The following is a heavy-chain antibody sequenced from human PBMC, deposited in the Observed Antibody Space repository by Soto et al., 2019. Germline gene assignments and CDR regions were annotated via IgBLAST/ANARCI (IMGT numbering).Heavy chain of an antibody. CDR2: IYPGDSET. Sequence: PGESLKISCQCSGYTFSNFWIAWVLQLPGKGLEYMGIIYPGDSETRCSPSFHGKVTISADRSIGTAYLQWSSLEASDSAFYFCARSPRSSPYFDYWGQGALVTVSS. J-gene: IGHJ4*02. V-gene: IGHV5-51*01. CDR3: ARSPRSSPYFDY. D-gene: IGHD6-13*01. CDR1: GYTFSNFW.